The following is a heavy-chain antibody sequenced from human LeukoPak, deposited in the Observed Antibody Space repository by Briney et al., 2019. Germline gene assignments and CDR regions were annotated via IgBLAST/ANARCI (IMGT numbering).Heavy chain of an antibody. D-gene: IGHD6-13*01. V-gene: IGHV4-59*01. CDR1: GGSISSYY. J-gene: IGHJ6*02. Sequence: SETLSLTCTVSGGSISSYYWSWIRQPPGKGLEWIGYIYYSGSTNYNPSLKSRVTISVDTSKNQFSLKLSPVTAADTAVYYCASHSSSWYKPYYYYGMDVWGQGTTVTVSS. CDR3: ASHSSSWYKPYYYYGMDV. CDR2: IYYSGST.